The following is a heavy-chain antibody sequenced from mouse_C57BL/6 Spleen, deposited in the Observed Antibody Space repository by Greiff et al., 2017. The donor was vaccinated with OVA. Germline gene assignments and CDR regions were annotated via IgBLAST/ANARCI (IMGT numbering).Heavy chain of an antibody. CDR3: TRSYYSNLNFDY. CDR1: GYTFTDYE. J-gene: IGHJ2*01. Sequence: LQESGAELVRPGASVTLSCKASGYTFTDYEMHWVKQTPVHGLEWIGAIDPETGGTAYNQKFKGKAILTADKSSSTAYMELRSLTSEDSAVYYCTRSYYSNLNFDYWGQGTTLTVSS. CDR2: IDPETGGT. D-gene: IGHD2-5*01. V-gene: IGHV1-15*01.